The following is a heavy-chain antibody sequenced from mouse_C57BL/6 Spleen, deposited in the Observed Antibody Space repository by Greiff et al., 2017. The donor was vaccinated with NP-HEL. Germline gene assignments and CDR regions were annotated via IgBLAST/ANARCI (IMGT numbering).Heavy chain of an antibody. CDR3: ARLYDYDGGYAMDY. D-gene: IGHD2-4*01. CDR1: GYTFTDYY. Sequence: EVQLQQSGPELVKPGASVKISCKASGYTFTDYYMNWVKQSHGKSLEWIGDINPNNGGTSYNQKFKGKATLTVDKSSSTAYMELRSLTSEDSAVYYCARLYDYDGGYAMDYWGQGTSVTVSS. CDR2: INPNNGGT. J-gene: IGHJ4*01. V-gene: IGHV1-26*01.